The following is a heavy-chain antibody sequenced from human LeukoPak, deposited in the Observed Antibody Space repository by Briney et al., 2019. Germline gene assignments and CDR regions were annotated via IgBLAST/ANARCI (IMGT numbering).Heavy chain of an antibody. CDR3: ARVQRGYSYGRSYSYYYYMDV. Sequence: KPSETLSLTCTVSGGSISTSSYYWGWVRQPPGKGLEWIGNIFYSGSTYYSPSLKSRVTISADTSKNQFSLKVNSVNAADTAVYYCARVQRGYSYGRSYSYYYYMDVWGTGSTVTVSS. CDR2: IFYSGST. J-gene: IGHJ6*03. D-gene: IGHD5-18*01. V-gene: IGHV4-39*07. CDR1: GGSISTSSYY.